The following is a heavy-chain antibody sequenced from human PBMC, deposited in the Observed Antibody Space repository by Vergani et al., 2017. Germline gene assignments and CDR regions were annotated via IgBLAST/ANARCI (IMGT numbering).Heavy chain of an antibody. Sequence: EVQLVESGGGLVQPGGSLRLSCAASGFTFGTYWMSWVRQAPGKGLEWVANINQDGSEKYYVDSVKGRFTVSRDNAKNSLYLQMNNLGVEDTAVYYCAMSLNAFDIWGQGTMVTVSS. CDR2: INQDGSEK. J-gene: IGHJ3*02. CDR1: GFTFGTYW. D-gene: IGHD3-9*01. CDR3: AMSLNAFDI. V-gene: IGHV3-7*03.